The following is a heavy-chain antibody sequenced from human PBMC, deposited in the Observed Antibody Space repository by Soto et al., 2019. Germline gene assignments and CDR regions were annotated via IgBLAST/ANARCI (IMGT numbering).Heavy chain of an antibody. CDR3: ARDSRQAYCGGDCYHGSDY. V-gene: IGHV1-69*13. D-gene: IGHD2-21*02. CDR2: IIPIFGTA. J-gene: IGHJ4*02. CDR1: GGTFSSYA. Sequence: GASVKVSCKASGGTFSSYAISWVRQAPGQGLEWMGGIIPIFGTANYAQKFQGRVTITAGESTSTAYMELSSLRSEDTAVYYCARDSRQAYCGGDCYHGSDYWGQGTLVTVSS.